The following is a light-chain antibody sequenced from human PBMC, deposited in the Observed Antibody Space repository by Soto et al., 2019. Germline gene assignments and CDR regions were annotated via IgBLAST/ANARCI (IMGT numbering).Light chain of an antibody. J-gene: IGKJ1*01. CDR2: AAS. CDR1: QGISTY. V-gene: IGKV1-27*01. CDR3: QKYNTAPWT. Sequence: DIQMTQSPSSLSASVGDRVTITCRASQGISTYLAWYRQKPGKVPSLLIFAASTLQSGVPSRFSGSGSGTDFTLTISSLQPEDVATYYCQKYNTAPWTFGQGTKVEIK.